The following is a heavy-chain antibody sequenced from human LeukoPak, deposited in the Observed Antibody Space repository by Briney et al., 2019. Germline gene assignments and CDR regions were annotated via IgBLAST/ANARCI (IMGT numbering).Heavy chain of an antibody. CDR3: ARSSSWFPVDY. J-gene: IGHJ4*02. D-gene: IGHD6-13*01. CDR1: GYTFTSYG. V-gene: IGHV3-30-3*01. CDR2: LSYDGTSE. Sequence: SCKASGYTFTSYGISWVRQAPGRGLEWVSLLSYDGTSEYYGDSVKGRFSISRDNSKNTLYLQMSSLRPEDTAVYYCARSSSWFPVDYWGQGTLVTVSS.